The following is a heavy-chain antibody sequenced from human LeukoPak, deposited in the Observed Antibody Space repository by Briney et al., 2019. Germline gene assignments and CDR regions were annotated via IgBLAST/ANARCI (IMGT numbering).Heavy chain of an antibody. CDR1: GGSISSYY. J-gene: IGHJ5*02. D-gene: IGHD3-10*01. CDR2: IYYSGST. V-gene: IGHV4-59*12. CDR3: ARDKSHGSGSYYNRWFDP. Sequence: SETLSLTCTVSGGSISSYYWSWIRQPPWKGLEWIGSIYYSGSTYYNPSLKSRVTISVDTSKNQFSLKLSSVTAADTALYHCARDKSHGSGSYYNRWFDPWGQGTLVTVSS.